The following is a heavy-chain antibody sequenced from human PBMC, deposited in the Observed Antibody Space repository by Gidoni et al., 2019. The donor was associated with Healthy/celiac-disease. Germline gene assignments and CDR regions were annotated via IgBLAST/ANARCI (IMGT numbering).Heavy chain of an antibody. CDR1: GGTFSSYA. Sequence: QVQLVQSGAEVKKPGSSVKVSCKASGGTFSSYAISWVRQAPGQGLEWMGRIIPILGIANYAQKFQGRVTITADKSTSTAYMELSSLRSEDTAVYYCARVVSVVAATYFDYWGQGTLVTVSS. V-gene: IGHV1-69*09. D-gene: IGHD5-12*01. CDR3: ARVVSVVAATYFDY. CDR2: IIPILGIA. J-gene: IGHJ4*02.